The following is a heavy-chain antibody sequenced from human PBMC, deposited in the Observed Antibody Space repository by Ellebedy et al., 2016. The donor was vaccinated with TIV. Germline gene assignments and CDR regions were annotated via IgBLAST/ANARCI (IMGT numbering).Heavy chain of an antibody. V-gene: IGHV1-58*01. Sequence: ASVKVSCKASGFSLASSAVQWVRQARGQRLEWIGWIVVGSDNTNYAQKFQGRVTMTRDTSTSTVYMEVTSLRSEDTAMYYCAREPPGATSGFDYWGQGTLVTVSS. J-gene: IGHJ4*02. CDR3: AREPPGATSGFDY. CDR1: GFSLASSA. CDR2: IVVGSDNT. D-gene: IGHD1-26*01.